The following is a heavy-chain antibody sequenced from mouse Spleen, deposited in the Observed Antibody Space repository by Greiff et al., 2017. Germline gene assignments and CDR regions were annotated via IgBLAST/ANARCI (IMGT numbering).Heavy chain of an antibody. V-gene: IGHV1-52*01. D-gene: IGHD1-1*01. Sequence: QVQLQQPGAELVRPGSSVKLSCKASGYTFTSYWMHWVKQRPIQGLEWIGNIDPSDSETHYNQKFKDKATLTVDKSSSTAYMQLSSLTSEDSAVYYCARRRDYEAMDYWGQGTSVTVSS. CDR2: IDPSDSET. CDR1: GYTFTSYW. J-gene: IGHJ4*01. CDR3: ARRRDYEAMDY.